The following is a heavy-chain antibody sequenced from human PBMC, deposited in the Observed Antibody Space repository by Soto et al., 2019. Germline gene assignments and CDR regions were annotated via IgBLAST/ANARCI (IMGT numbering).Heavy chain of an antibody. Sequence: ASVKVSCKASGYTFTSYGISWVRQAPGQGLEWMGWISAYNGNTNYAQKLQGRVTMTTDTSTSTAYMELRSLRSDDTAVYYCARDDVVVVPAAHQETYMDVWGKGTTVTVSS. CDR2: ISAYNGNT. J-gene: IGHJ6*03. CDR1: GYTFTSYG. D-gene: IGHD2-2*01. V-gene: IGHV1-18*01. CDR3: ARDDVVVVPAAHQETYMDV.